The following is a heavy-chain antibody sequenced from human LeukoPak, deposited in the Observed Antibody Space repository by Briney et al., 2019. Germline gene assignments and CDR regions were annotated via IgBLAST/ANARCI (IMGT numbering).Heavy chain of an antibody. CDR1: GFTFSSYW. CDR3: ARDRGGFLEWLLYYYYYGMDV. Sequence: GGSLRLSCAASGFTFSSYWMSWVRQAPGKGLEWVANIKQDGSEKYYVDSVKGRFTISRDNAKNSLYLQMNSLRAEDTAVYYCARDRGGFLEWLLYYYYYGMDVWGQGTTVTVSS. V-gene: IGHV3-7*01. D-gene: IGHD3-3*01. CDR2: IKQDGSEK. J-gene: IGHJ6*02.